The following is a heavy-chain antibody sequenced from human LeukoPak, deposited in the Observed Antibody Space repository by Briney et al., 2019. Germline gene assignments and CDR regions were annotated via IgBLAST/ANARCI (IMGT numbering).Heavy chain of an antibody. V-gene: IGHV3-11*04. Sequence: PGGSLRLSCAASGFTFSDYYMSWVRQAPGKGLEWVSYLSSSGGTTYYADSVKGRFTISRDNAKNSLYVQMNSLRAEDTAVYYCARFTGPGYFDYWGQGTLVPVSS. D-gene: IGHD1-14*01. CDR3: ARFTGPGYFDY. J-gene: IGHJ4*02. CDR1: GFTFSDYY. CDR2: LSSSGGTT.